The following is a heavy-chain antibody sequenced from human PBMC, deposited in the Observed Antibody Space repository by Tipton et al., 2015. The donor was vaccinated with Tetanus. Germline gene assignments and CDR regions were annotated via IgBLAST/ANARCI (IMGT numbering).Heavy chain of an antibody. D-gene: IGHD7-27*01. CDR2: IYPGDSDT. CDR1: GHNSASYW. CDR3: ARRLGPYTGDLIWHFDL. Sequence: QLVQSGAEVKKPGESLRISCQASGHNSASYWLSWVRQMPGRGLEWMGIIYPGDSDTTYSPSFQGQVTISADRYMSTAYLQWRSLKASDTAMYFCARRLGPYTGDLIWHFDLWGRGTLVSVFS. J-gene: IGHJ2*01. V-gene: IGHV5-51*01.